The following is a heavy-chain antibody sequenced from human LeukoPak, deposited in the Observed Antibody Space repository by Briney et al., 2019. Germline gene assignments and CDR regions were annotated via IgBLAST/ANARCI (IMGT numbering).Heavy chain of an antibody. CDR1: GFTVSSNY. D-gene: IGHD6-13*01. V-gene: IGHV3-53*01. CDR3: AKTIGIAPPGYFDY. Sequence: PGGSLRLSCAASGFTVSSNYMSWVRQAPGKGLEWVSVIYSGGSTYYADSVKGRFTISRDNSKNTLYLQMNSLRAEDTAVYYCAKTIGIAPPGYFDYWGQGTLVTVSS. CDR2: IYSGGST. J-gene: IGHJ4*02.